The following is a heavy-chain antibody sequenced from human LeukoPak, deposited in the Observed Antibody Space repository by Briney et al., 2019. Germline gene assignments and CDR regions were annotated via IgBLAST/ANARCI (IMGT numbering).Heavy chain of an antibody. D-gene: IGHD2-2*01. V-gene: IGHV4-39*01. CDR2: ISYSGST. CDR1: GDSISSRSYY. Sequence: PSETLSLTCSVSGDSISSRSYYWGWIRQPPGRGLEWIGTISYSGSTYYNPSLKSRVTMSVDTSKNQFSLKLSSVTATDTAVYYCARHSNGGCTSTRCHIDYWGQGTLVTISS. J-gene: IGHJ4*02. CDR3: ARHSNGGCTSTRCHIDY.